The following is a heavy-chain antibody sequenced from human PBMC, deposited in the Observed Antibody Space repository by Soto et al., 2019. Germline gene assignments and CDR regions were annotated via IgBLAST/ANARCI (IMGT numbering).Heavy chain of an antibody. Sequence: QVELMESGGDVVQTGGSLRLSCAASGFTFGRFGMHWVRQGPGKGLGWGRFLSYDGGNTEYEDSVKGRFIVSRDNSKNTLYLQMRSLRVEDTAVYFCTREVRANLDDFGDYEWFDPWGQGTLVTVSS. CDR1: GFTFGRFG. J-gene: IGHJ5*02. CDR2: LSYDGGNT. CDR3: TREVRANLDDFGDYEWFDP. D-gene: IGHD4-17*01. V-gene: IGHV3-30*03.